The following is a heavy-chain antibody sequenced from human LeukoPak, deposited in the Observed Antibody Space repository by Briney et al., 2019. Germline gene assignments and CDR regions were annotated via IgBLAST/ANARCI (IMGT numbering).Heavy chain of an antibody. CDR3: ARYASDFGTLDY. Sequence: PSETLSLTCAVYGGSFSGYYWSWIRQPPGKGLEWIGEINHSGSTNYNPSLKSRVTMSVDTSKNQFSLKLSSVTAADTAVYYCARYASDFGTLDYWGQGTLVTVSP. D-gene: IGHD3-10*01. V-gene: IGHV4-34*01. CDR2: INHSGST. J-gene: IGHJ4*02. CDR1: GGSFSGYY.